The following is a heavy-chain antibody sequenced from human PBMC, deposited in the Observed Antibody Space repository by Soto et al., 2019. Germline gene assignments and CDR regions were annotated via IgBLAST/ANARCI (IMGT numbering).Heavy chain of an antibody. CDR2: IYYSGST. CDR3: ARVPSSNYYGMDV. Sequence: LSLTCTVSGGSISSGGYYWSWIRQHPGKGLEWIGYIYYSGSTYYNPSLKSRVTISVDTSKNQFSLKLSSVTAADTAVYYCARVPSSNYYGMDVWGQGTTVTVSS. D-gene: IGHD1-26*01. J-gene: IGHJ6*02. CDR1: GGSISSGGYY. V-gene: IGHV4-31*03.